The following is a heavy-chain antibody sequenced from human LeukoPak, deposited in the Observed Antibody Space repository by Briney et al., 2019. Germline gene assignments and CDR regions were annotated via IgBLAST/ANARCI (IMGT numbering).Heavy chain of an antibody. J-gene: IGHJ4*02. D-gene: IGHD6-13*01. CDR3: AKDDIAAAGTDFFDY. Sequence: GGSLRLSCAASGFTFDDYAMHWVRQAPGKGLEWVSGISWNSGSIGYADSVKGRFTISRDNSKNTLYLQMNSLRAEDTAVYYCAKDDIAAAGTDFFDYWGQGTLVTVSS. CDR1: GFTFDDYA. V-gene: IGHV3-9*01. CDR2: ISWNSGSI.